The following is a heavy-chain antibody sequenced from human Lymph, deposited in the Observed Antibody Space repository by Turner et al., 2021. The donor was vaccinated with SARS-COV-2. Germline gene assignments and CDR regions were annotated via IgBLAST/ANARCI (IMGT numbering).Heavy chain of an antibody. CDR2: IYPGDSDT. D-gene: IGHD3-16*01. V-gene: IGHV5-51*01. J-gene: IGHJ4*02. CDR1: GYCFTTCW. Sequence: VQLVQSGAQVKKPGESLKLSCRPSGYCFTTCWIGWVRQVHGKGLRWMGNIYPGDSDTRYSTSYEDKVTNSAEKSISTAYLPGSSLKAADNAMYCCARRGWGGSLEHIDYWGQGTLVTVSS. CDR3: ARRGWGGSLEHIDY.